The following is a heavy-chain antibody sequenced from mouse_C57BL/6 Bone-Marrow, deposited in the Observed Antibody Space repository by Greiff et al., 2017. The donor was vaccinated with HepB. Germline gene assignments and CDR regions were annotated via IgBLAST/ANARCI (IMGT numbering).Heavy chain of an antibody. V-gene: IGHV1-55*01. D-gene: IGHD3-3*01. J-gene: IGHJ4*01. CDR2: IYPGSGST. CDR1: GYTFTSYW. CDR3: ARQRRDTYYAMDY. Sequence: VKLMESGAELVKPGASVKMSCKASGYTFTSYWITWVKQRPGQGLEWIGDIYPGSGSTNYNEKFKSKATLTVDTSSSTAYMQLSSLTSEDSAVYYCARQRRDTYYAMDYWGQGTSVTVSS.